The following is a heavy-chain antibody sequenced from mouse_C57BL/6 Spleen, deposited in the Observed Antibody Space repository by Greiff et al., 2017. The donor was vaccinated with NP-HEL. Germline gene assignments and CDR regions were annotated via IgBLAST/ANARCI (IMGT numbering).Heavy chain of an antibody. CDR3: AREGLSPLDY. CDR1: GYAFSSYW. D-gene: IGHD1-1*02. CDR2: IYPGDGDT. J-gene: IGHJ2*01. V-gene: IGHV1-80*01. Sequence: QVQLQQSGAELVKPGASVKISCKASGYAFSSYWMNWVKQRPGKGLEWIGQIYPGDGDTNYNGKFKGKATLTADKSASTDYMQRSSLTSEDSAVYFCAREGLSPLDYWGQGTTLTVSS.